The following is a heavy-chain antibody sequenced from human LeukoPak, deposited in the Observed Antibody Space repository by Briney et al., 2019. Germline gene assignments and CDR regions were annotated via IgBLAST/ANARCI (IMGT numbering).Heavy chain of an antibody. CDR3: ASTYYDFIDYYYYYMDV. CDR2: IIPIFGTA. CDR1: GGTFSSYA. V-gene: IGHV1-69*05. Sequence: SVKVSCKASGGTFSSYAISWVRQAPGQGLEWMGGIIPIFGTANYAQKFRGRVTITTDESTSTAYMELSSLRSEDTAVYYCASTYYDFIDYYYYYMDVWGKGTTVTVSS. D-gene: IGHD3-3*01. J-gene: IGHJ6*03.